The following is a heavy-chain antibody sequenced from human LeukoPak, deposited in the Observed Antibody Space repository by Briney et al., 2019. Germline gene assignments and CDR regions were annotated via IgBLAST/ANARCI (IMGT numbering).Heavy chain of an antibody. D-gene: IGHD6-13*01. Sequence: PGRSLRLSCAASGFTFSSYGMHWVRQAPGKGLEWVAVIWYDGSNKYYADSVKGRFTISRDNAKNSLYLQMNSLRAEDTAVYYCARDPPSIAAAGYADYWGQGTLVTVSS. CDR3: ARDPPSIAAAGYADY. J-gene: IGHJ4*02. V-gene: IGHV3-33*01. CDR1: GFTFSSYG. CDR2: IWYDGSNK.